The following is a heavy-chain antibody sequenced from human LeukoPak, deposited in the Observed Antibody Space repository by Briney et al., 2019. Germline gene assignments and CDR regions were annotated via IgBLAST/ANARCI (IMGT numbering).Heavy chain of an antibody. D-gene: IGHD6-13*01. V-gene: IGHV3-48*02. Sequence: GGSLRLSCAASGFTLSSYSMNWVRQAPGKGLEWISYISSSSTYMFYSDSVKGRFTVSRDNARNSLYLQMNSLRDEDTAVYYCARDHGQQLVRFNWFDPWGQGTLVTVSS. CDR2: ISSSSTYM. J-gene: IGHJ5*02. CDR1: GFTLSSYS. CDR3: ARDHGQQLVRFNWFDP.